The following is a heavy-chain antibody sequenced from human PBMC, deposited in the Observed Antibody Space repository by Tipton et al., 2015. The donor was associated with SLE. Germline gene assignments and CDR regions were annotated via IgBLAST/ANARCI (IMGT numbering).Heavy chain of an antibody. CDR1: EFSFSSHY. V-gene: IGHV3-23*01. Sequence: SLRLSCAASEFSFSSHYMHWVRQSPGKGLEWVSGISGSGDSTFSGDSVKGRFTISRDNAKNTLDLQMNSLRAEDTAVYYCARASYTTSRFDYWGQGTLVTVSS. D-gene: IGHD6-6*01. CDR2: ISGSGDST. J-gene: IGHJ4*02. CDR3: ARASYTTSRFDY.